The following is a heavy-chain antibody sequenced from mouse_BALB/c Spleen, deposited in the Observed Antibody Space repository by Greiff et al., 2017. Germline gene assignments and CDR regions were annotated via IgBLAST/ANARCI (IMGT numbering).Heavy chain of an antibody. J-gene: IGHJ3*01. CDR2: ISYSGST. V-gene: IGHV3-2*02. CDR3: AIWGLLRVAY. D-gene: IGHD2-3*01. CDR1: GYSITSDYA. Sequence: EVKLQESGPGLVKPSQSLSLTCTVTGYSITSDYAWNWIRQFPGNKLEWMGYISYSGSTSYNPSLKSRISITRDTSKNQFFLQLNSVTTEDTATYYCAIWGLLRVAYWGQGTLVTVSA.